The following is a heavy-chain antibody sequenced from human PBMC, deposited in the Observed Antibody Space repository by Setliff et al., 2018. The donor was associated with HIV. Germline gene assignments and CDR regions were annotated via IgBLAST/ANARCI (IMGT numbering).Heavy chain of an antibody. J-gene: IGHJ6*03. D-gene: IGHD2-8*01. CDR2: IDQSGST. V-gene: IGHV4-34*01. CDR1: GGSFSGYS. Sequence: SETLSLTCAVYGGSFSGYSWTWIRQPPGKGLEWIGEIDQSGSTNYNPSLRSRVTISIGTSKNQFSLKLTSVTAADSAVYYCARDSANGKTANLNYLDVWGKGTTVTVSS. CDR3: ARDSANGKTANLNYLDV.